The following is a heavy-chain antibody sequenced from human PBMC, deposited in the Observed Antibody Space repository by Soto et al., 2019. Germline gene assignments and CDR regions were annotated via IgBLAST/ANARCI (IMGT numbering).Heavy chain of an antibody. V-gene: IGHV1-2*02. J-gene: IGHJ6*02. Sequence: AXVNVSCNSSGYSFTGDYMHWVRQAPGQGLEWMGSINPKSGGTNYAQKFQGRVTMTRDTSISTAYMELSRLRSDDTAVYYCARDRITGTRWDYYYYGMDVWGQGTTVTVSS. CDR1: GYSFTGDY. D-gene: IGHD1-7*01. CDR2: INPKSGGT. CDR3: ARDRITGTRWDYYYYGMDV.